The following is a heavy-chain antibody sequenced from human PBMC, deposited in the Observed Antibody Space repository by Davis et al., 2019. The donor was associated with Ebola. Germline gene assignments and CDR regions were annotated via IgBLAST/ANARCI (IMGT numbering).Heavy chain of an antibody. CDR3: ARGLVGTMIVVADDAFDI. Sequence: PSETLSLTCTVSGGSISSYYWSWIRQPAGKGLEWIGRIYTSGSTNYNPSLKSRVTMSVDTSKNQFSLKLSSVTAADTAVYYCARGLVGTMIVVADDAFDIWGQGTIVTVSS. J-gene: IGHJ3*02. CDR2: IYTSGST. V-gene: IGHV4-4*07. CDR1: GGSISSYY. D-gene: IGHD3-22*01.